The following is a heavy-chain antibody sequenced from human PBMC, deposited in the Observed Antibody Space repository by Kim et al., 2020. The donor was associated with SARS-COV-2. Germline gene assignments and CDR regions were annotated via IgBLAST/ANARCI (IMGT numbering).Heavy chain of an antibody. J-gene: IGHJ4*02. V-gene: IGHV3-73*01. CDR1: GFSFSGSA. CDR3: TREPLDN. Sequence: GGSLRLSCTDSGFSFSGSAVHWVRQASGKGLEWVGLIRTKPNNYATAYAASVKGRFTISRDDSEMTAFLQMNSLKSEDTAVYFCTREPLDNWGPGTLVTV. CDR2: IRTKPNNYAT.